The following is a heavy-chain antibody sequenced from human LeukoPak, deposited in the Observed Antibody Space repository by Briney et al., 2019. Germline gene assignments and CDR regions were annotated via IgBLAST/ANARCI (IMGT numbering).Heavy chain of an antibody. CDR3: ARDFGTYFDY. J-gene: IGHJ4*02. V-gene: IGHV1-2*02. D-gene: IGHD3-10*01. Sequence: ASVKVSCKVSGYTLTELSMHWVRQAPGQGLEWMGWINPNRGGTNYAQKFQGRVTMTRDMSISTAYMELSRLTSDDTAVYYCARDFGTYFDYWGQGTLVTVSS. CDR1: GYTLTELS. CDR2: INPNRGGT.